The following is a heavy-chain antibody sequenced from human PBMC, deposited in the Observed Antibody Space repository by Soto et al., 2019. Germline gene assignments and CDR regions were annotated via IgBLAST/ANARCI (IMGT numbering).Heavy chain of an antibody. CDR3: ARGGDYDFWSGYSYYYYYMDV. Sequence: QVPLVQSGAEVKKPGASVKVSCKASGYTFTSYGISWVRQAPGQGLEWMGWISAYNGNTNYAQKLQGRVTMTTDTSTSTAYMELRSLRSDDTAVYYCARGGDYDFWSGYSYYYYYMDVWGKGTTVTVSS. J-gene: IGHJ6*03. V-gene: IGHV1-18*01. CDR1: GYTFTSYG. D-gene: IGHD3-3*01. CDR2: ISAYNGNT.